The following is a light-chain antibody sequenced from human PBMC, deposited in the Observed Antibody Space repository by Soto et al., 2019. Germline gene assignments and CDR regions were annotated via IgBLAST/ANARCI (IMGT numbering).Light chain of an antibody. CDR1: SGRIATNY. V-gene: IGLV6-57*02. J-gene: IGLJ2*01. CDR3: QSYDNFNLL. CDR2: EDK. Sequence: NFMLTQPHSVSESPGKTVTISCTGSSGRIATNYVQWYQQRPGSAPTTVIYEDKQRPSGVPDRFSGSIDSSSNSASLTISGLQPEDEADYYCQSYDNFNLLFGGGTKLTVL.